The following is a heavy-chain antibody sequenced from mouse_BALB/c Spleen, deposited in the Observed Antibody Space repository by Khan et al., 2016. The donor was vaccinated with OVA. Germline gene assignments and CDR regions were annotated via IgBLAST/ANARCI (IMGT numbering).Heavy chain of an antibody. CDR3: ASDYYRYDEGYWFFDV. V-gene: IGHV5-6-3*01. D-gene: IGHD2-14*01. CDR2: INSYGGTS. CDR1: GFTFSGYG. Sequence: EVELVESGGGLVQPGGSLKLSCAASGFTFSGYGMSWVRQTPDKRLELVATINSYGGTSYYPDSVKGRFTISRDNAKNTLHLQMSSLKSEDTAMYYCASDYYRYDEGYWFFDVWGAGTTVTVSS. J-gene: IGHJ1*01.